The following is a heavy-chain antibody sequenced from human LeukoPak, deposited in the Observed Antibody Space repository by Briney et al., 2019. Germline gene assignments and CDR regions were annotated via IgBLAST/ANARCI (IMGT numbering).Heavy chain of an antibody. CDR1: GFTVSSNY. J-gene: IGHJ6*03. CDR3: ASAKNYYYYMDV. CDR2: IYTGGST. V-gene: IGHV3-53*01. Sequence: GGSLRLSCAASGFTVSSNYMSWVRQAPGKGLEGVSVIYTGGSTYYADSVKGRFTISRDNSKNTLYLQMNSLRAEDTAVYYCASAKNYYYYMDVWGKGTTVTVSS.